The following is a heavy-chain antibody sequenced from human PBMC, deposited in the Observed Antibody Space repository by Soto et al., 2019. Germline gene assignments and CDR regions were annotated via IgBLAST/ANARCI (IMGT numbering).Heavy chain of an antibody. J-gene: IGHJ4*02. CDR1: GYTFTNYG. Sequence: QVQLVQSGAEVKKPGASVKVSCKASGYTFTNYGLSWVRQAPGQGLEWVGWVSVYNANTNYAQKLQDRVTMTTDTSTSTAYMELRSLTSDDTAVYYCAIERHTFSSGWYGVDYWGQGTLVTVSS. V-gene: IGHV1-18*01. CDR2: VSVYNANT. D-gene: IGHD6-19*01. CDR3: AIERHTFSSGWYGVDY.